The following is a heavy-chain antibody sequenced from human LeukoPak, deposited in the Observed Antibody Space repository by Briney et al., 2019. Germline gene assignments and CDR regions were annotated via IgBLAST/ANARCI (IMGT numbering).Heavy chain of an antibody. D-gene: IGHD1-26*01. CDR1: GYTFTGYY. Sequence: GASVKVSCKASGYTFTGYYMHWVRQAPGQGLEWMGWINPNSGNTGYAQKFQGRATMTRNTSISTAYMELSSLRSEDTAVYYCARGRVGKALRAFDIWGQGTMVTVSS. CDR3: ARGRVGKALRAFDI. V-gene: IGHV1-8*02. J-gene: IGHJ3*02. CDR2: INPNSGNT.